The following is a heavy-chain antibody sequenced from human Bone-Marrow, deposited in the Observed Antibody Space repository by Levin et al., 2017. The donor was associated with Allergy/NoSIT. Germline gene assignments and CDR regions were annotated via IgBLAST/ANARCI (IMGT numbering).Heavy chain of an antibody. CDR3: AKKRGDGDHFIQNIDY. CDR2: IITSDTTT. CDR1: GFTFSSCT. Sequence: GGSLRLSCAASGFTFSSCTMNWVRQAPGKGLEWVSTIITSDTTTYYADSVKGRFTISRDNSKNTLYLQMKSLRAEDTAVYYCAKKRGDGDHFIQNIDYWGQGTLVTVSS. D-gene: IGHD4-17*01. V-gene: IGHV3-23*01. J-gene: IGHJ4*02.